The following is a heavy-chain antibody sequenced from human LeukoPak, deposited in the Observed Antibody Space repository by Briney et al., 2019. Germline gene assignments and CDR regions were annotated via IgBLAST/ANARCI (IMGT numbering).Heavy chain of an antibody. CDR2: ISGSGGST. CDR3: AKDSRYCSSTSCPDLSSPDY. J-gene: IGHJ4*02. D-gene: IGHD2-2*01. Sequence: GGSLRLSCAASGFTFSSYAMSWVRQAPGKGLEWVSAISGSGGSTYYADSVKGRFTISRDNSKNTLYLQMNSLRAEDTAVYYCAKDSRYCSSTSCPDLSSPDYWGQGTLVTVSS. V-gene: IGHV3-23*01. CDR1: GFTFSSYA.